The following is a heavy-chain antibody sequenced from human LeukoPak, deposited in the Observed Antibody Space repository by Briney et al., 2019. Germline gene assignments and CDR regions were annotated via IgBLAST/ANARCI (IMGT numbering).Heavy chain of an antibody. CDR2: IYYSAST. J-gene: IGHJ4*02. V-gene: IGHV4-39*01. D-gene: IGHD5-18*01. Sequence: PSETLSLTCTVSGGSISSSSYYWGWLRQPPGQGLEWIVSIYYSASTYDNPSVKSRVTISVDTTKNQFSLKLSSVTAADTAVYYCARVDTAMVRLPLLYYFDYWGQGTLVTVSS. CDR1: GGSISSSSYY. CDR3: ARVDTAMVRLPLLYYFDY.